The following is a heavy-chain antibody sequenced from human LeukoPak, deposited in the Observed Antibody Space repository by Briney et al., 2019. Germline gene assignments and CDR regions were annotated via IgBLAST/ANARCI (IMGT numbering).Heavy chain of an antibody. D-gene: IGHD5-18*01. CDR3: ASSLRGYSYGPTPGGTDY. Sequence: PGGSLRLSCAASGFTFSSYSMNWVRQAPGKGLEWVSSISSSSSSYIYYADSVKGRFTISRDNAKNSLYLQMNSLRAEDTAVYYCASSLRGYSYGPTPGGTDYWGQGTLVTVSS. CDR1: GFTFSSYS. J-gene: IGHJ4*02. CDR2: ISSSSSSYI. V-gene: IGHV3-21*01.